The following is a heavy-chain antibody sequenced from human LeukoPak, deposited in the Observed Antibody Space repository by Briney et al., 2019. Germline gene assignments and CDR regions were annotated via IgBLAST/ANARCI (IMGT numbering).Heavy chain of an antibody. J-gene: IGHJ4*02. CDR3: AGHHPRNTVDF. CDR2: ISDIGSI. CDR1: GGSISSYY. D-gene: IGHD2/OR15-2a*01. V-gene: IGHV4-59*08. Sequence: SETLSLTCTVSGGSISSYYWSWIRQPPGKGLEWIAYISDIGSINYNPSLKSRVTISLDTSKNQFSLKLSSVTAADTPVYYCAGHHPRNTVDFWGQGTLVTVSS.